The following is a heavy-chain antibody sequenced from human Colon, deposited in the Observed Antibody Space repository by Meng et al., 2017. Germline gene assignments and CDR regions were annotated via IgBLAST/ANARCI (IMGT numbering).Heavy chain of an antibody. Sequence: QVQLGQSGAEVKKPGSSVRVSCKASGGIFSSYAISWVRQAPGQGLEWMGGIVPMFGTPNYAQKFQGRVTIAADESTTTSFMELSSLRFEDTATYYCARDLESWGQGTLVTVSS. CDR1: GGIFSSYA. CDR3: ARDLES. CDR2: IVPMFGTP. D-gene: IGHD3-3*01. J-gene: IGHJ5*02. V-gene: IGHV1-69*01.